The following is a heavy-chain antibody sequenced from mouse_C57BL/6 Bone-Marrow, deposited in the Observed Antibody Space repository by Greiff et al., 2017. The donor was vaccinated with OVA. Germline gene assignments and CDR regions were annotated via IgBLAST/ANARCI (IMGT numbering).Heavy chain of an antibody. CDR1: GFTFSSYG. CDR2: ISSGGGYI. D-gene: IGHD1-1*01. J-gene: IGHJ2*01. CDR3: ARHGDDGSFFDY. Sequence: EVKLMESGGDLVKPGGSLKLSCAASGFTFSSYGMSWVRQTPDKRLEWVATISSGGGYIYYPDTVKGRFTISRDNAKNTLYLQLSRLKSEDTAINDSARHGDDGSFFDYWGQGTTLTVSS. V-gene: IGHV5-6*01.